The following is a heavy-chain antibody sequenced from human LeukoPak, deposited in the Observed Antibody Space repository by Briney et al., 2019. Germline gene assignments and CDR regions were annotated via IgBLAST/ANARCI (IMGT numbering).Heavy chain of an antibody. J-gene: IGHJ4*02. CDR1: GFTFSTYG. CDR3: ARGGGEGDY. CDR2: IRYDGRNK. Sequence: GGSLRLSCAASGFTFSTYGMNWVRQAPGKGLDWVAFIRYDGRNKYYADSVKGRFTISRDNSKNSLYLQMNSLRAEDTAVYYCARGGGEGDYWGQGTLVTVSS. D-gene: IGHD2-21*01. V-gene: IGHV3-30*02.